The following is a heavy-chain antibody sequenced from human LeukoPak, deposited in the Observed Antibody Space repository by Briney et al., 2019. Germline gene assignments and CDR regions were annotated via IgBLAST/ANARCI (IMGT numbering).Heavy chain of an antibody. D-gene: IGHD1-26*01. CDR1: GYTFTGYY. V-gene: IGHV1-2*02. J-gene: IGHJ4*02. Sequence: ASVKVSCKASGYTFTGYYMHWVRQAPGQGLEWMGWINPNSGGTNYAQKFQGRVTMTRDTSISTAYMELSRLRSDDTAVYYCARASIVGAPLDYWGQGTLVTVSS. CDR3: ARASIVGAPLDY. CDR2: INPNSGGT.